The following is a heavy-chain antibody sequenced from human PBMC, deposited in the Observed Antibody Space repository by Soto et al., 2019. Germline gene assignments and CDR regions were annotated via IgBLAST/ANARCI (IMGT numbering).Heavy chain of an antibody. CDR1: GYTFTGYY. D-gene: IGHD6-19*01. CDR2: INPNSGGT. Sequence: ASVKVSCKASGYTFTGYYMHWVRQAPGQGLEWMGWINPNSGGTNYAQKFQGWVTMTRDTSISTAYMELSRLRSDDTAVYYCARGVTGSGWSYYYYYGMDVWGQGTTVTVSS. J-gene: IGHJ6*02. V-gene: IGHV1-2*04. CDR3: ARGVTGSGWSYYYYYGMDV.